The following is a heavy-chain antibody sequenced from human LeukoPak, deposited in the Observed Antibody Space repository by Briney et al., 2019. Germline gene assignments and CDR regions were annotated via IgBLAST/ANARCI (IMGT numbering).Heavy chain of an antibody. CDR3: ARAGSTSSLDP. D-gene: IGHD2-2*01. CDR2: ISSSSSYT. CDR1: GFTFSDYY. Sequence: GGSLGLSCAASGFTFSDYYMSWIRQAPGKGLEWVSYISSSSSYTNYADSVKGRFTISRDNAKNSLYLQMNSLRAEDTAVYYCARAGSTSSLDPWGQGTLVTVSS. J-gene: IGHJ5*02. V-gene: IGHV3-11*06.